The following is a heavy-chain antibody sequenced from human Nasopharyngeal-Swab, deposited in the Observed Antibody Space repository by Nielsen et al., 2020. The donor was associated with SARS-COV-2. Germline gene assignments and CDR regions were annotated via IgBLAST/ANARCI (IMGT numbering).Heavy chain of an antibody. J-gene: IGHJ2*01. CDR3: ARSPSPHITMIVVVTHWYFDL. Sequence: LRLSCAVYGGSFSGYYWSWIRQHPGKGLEWIGYIYYSGSTYYNPSLKSRVTISVDTSKNQFSLKLSSVTAADTAVYYCARSPSPHITMIVVVTHWYFDLWGRGTLVTVSS. D-gene: IGHD3-22*01. CDR1: GGSFSGYY. CDR2: IYYSGST. V-gene: IGHV4-31*11.